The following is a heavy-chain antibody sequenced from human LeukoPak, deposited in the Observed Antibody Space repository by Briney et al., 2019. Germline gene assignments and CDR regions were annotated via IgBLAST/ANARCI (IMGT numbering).Heavy chain of an antibody. CDR3: ARMRRGWLQLFDY. CDR1: GGSISSSSYY. D-gene: IGHD5-24*01. J-gene: IGHJ4*02. V-gene: IGHV4-39*07. Sequence: SETLSLTCTVSGGSISSSSYYWGWIRQPPGKGLEWIGSIYYSGSTYYNPSLKSRVTISVDTSKNQFSLKLSSVTAADTAVYYCARMRRGWLQLFDYWGQGTLVTVSS. CDR2: IYYSGST.